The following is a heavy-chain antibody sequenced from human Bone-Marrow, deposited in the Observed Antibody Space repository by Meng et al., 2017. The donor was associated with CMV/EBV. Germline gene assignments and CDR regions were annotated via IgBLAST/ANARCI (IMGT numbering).Heavy chain of an antibody. Sequence: CKASGYTFTGYYLHWVRQAPGQGLEWMGWIDPNSGATNYAQIFQGRVTMTRDTSISTAYMELSRLTSDDTAVYYCATAMTAAGAFDPWGQGTLVTVS. D-gene: IGHD6-13*01. CDR1: GYTFTGYY. CDR3: ATAMTAAGAFDP. V-gene: IGHV1-2*02. J-gene: IGHJ5*02. CDR2: IDPNSGAT.